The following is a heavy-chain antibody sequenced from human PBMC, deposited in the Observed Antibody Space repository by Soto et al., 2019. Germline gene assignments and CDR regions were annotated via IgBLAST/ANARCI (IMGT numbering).Heavy chain of an antibody. J-gene: IGHJ6*02. Sequence: PGGSVGQSCADSGFAFSGYAMHWVRQAPGKGLEWVAVISYDGSNKYYADSVKGRFTISRDNSKTLYLQMNSLRSEDTAVYYCARDTAPSDVWGQGTTVTVSS. CDR3: ARDTAPSDV. CDR2: ISYDGSNK. CDR1: GFAFSGYA. V-gene: IGHV3-30-3*01. D-gene: IGHD4-17*01.